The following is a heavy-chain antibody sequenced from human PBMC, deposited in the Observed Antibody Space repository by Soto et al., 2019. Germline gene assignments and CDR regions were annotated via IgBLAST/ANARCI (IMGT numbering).Heavy chain of an antibody. J-gene: IGHJ4*02. CDR3: ATDGGRRSGGIDY. Sequence: QVQLVKSGAAGKKPGSSVQFSCQASGGTFSSYSINWVRQAPGKGLEWMGEFIPILGTTNYAKQFQGRVTITADESTSTAYMELSSLRSEDTAVYYCATDGGRRSGGIDYWGQGTLVTVSS. V-gene: IGHV1-69*01. CDR2: FIPILGTT. CDR1: GGTFSSYS. D-gene: IGHD1-26*01.